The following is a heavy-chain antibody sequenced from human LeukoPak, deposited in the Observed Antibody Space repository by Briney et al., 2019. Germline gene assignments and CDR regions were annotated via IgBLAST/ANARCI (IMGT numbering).Heavy chain of an antibody. CDR2: IIPILGIA. CDR3: ARDQCSSTSCERP. J-gene: IGHJ5*02. V-gene: IGHV1-69*04. Sequence: GASVKVSCKASGGTFSSYAISWVRQAPGQGLEWMGRIIPILGIANYAQKLQGRVTITADKSTSTAYMELSSLRSEDTAVYYCARDQCSSTSCERPRGQGTLVTVSS. CDR1: GGTFSSYA. D-gene: IGHD2-2*01.